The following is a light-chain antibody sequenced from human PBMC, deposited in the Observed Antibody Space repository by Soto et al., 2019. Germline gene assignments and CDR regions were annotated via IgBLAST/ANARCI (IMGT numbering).Light chain of an antibody. J-gene: IGKJ5*01. CDR1: QSVGSF. V-gene: IGKV3-11*01. CDR2: DAS. Sequence: EIVMTQSPATLSVSPGARVPLSWRASQSVGSFLAWYPQHPGQAPRLLIYDASIRATGIPARFSGSGSGTDFELTISSLGPEDFAVYYCQRRHSWRSTFTFGQGTRLEIK. CDR3: QRRHSWRSTFT.